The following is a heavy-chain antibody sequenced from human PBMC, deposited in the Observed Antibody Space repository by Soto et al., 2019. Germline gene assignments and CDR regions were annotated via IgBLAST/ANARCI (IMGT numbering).Heavy chain of an antibody. V-gene: IGHV3-48*02. CDR3: ARRGMTAFDY. J-gene: IGHJ4*02. D-gene: IGHD3-16*01. CDR2: ISSTSSNTQ. Sequence: EVQLVESGGGLVQPGGSLRLSCAASGFAFSTYSMNWVRQAPGKGLEWVSYISSTSSNTQYYADSVKGRFTISRDNAKNSLFLQMSSLRDEDTAVYYCARRGMTAFDYWGQGTLVTVS. CDR1: GFAFSTYS.